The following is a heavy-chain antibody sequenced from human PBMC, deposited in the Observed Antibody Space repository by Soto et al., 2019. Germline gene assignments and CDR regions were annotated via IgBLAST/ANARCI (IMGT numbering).Heavy chain of an antibody. D-gene: IGHD1-7*01. V-gene: IGHV3-30-3*01. CDR3: ARDPGTTSLYFDG. Sequence: PGGSLRLSCAASGFTFSSYAMHWVRQAPGKGLEWVAVISYDGSNKYYPDSVKGRFTISRDNSKNTLYLQMNSLRAEDTAVYYCARDPGTTSLYFDGWGQGTLVTV. CDR2: ISYDGSNK. J-gene: IGHJ4*02. CDR1: GFTFSSYA.